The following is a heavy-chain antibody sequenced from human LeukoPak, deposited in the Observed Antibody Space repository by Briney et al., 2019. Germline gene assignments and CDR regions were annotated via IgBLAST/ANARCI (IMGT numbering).Heavy chain of an antibody. J-gene: IGHJ4*02. CDR2: ISSSSSYI. CDR1: GFTFSSYS. V-gene: IGHV3-21*01. D-gene: IGHD6-13*01. Sequence: GGSLRLSCAASGFTFSSYSMNWVRQAPGKGLEWVSSISSSSSYIYYADSVKGRFTISRDNSKNTLYLQMNSLRAEDTAVYYCARRRDSSSWYQYYFDYWGQGTLVTVSS. CDR3: ARRRDSSSWYQYYFDY.